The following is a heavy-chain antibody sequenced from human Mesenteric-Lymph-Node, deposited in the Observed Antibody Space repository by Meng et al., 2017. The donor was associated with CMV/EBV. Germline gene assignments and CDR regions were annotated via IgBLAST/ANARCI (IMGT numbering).Heavy chain of an antibody. CDR2: INPSGGST. J-gene: IGHJ4*02. Sequence: YYMHWGRQAPGQGLEWMGIINPSGGSTSYAQKFQGRVTMTRDTSTSTVYMELSSLRSEDTAVYYCARALSGKDIVVVPAAIPHFDYWGQGTLVTVSS. D-gene: IGHD2-2*02. CDR3: ARALSGKDIVVVPAAIPHFDY. CDR1: YY. V-gene: IGHV1-46*01.